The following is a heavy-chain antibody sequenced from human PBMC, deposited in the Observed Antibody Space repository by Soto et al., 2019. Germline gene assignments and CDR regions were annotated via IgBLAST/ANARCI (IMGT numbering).Heavy chain of an antibody. CDR3: AREGRLHWFES. V-gene: IGHV4-4*02. CDR1: GDSIKTETW. Sequence: QVHLQESGPGLVKPSETLSLTCAVSGDSIKTETWWSWLRQLPGTGLEWIGEIKHTGDANANPAPGSRVSISVARTKNQFFLTRRSVSAADTAVYFGAREGRLHWFESWGQGTLVTVSS. J-gene: IGHJ5*01. CDR2: IKHTGDA.